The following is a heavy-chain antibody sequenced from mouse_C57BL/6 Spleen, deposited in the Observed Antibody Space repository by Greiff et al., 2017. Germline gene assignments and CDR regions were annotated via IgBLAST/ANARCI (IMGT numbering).Heavy chain of an antibody. CDR2: ISYDGSN. CDR1: GYSITSGYY. J-gene: IGHJ4*01. D-gene: IGHD1-1*01. CDR3: ASSFYYYGSSYYAMDY. V-gene: IGHV3-6*01. Sequence: EVHLVESGPGLVKPSQSLSLTCSVTGYSITSGYYWNWIRQFPGNKLEWMGYISYDGSNNYNPSLKNRISITRDTSKNQFFLKLNSVTTEDTATYYCASSFYYYGSSYYAMDYWGQGTSVTVSS.